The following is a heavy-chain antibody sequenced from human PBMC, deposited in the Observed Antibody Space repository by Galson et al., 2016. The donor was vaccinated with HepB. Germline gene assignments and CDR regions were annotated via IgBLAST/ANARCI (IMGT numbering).Heavy chain of an antibody. D-gene: IGHD2-21*01. V-gene: IGHV1-18*04. CDR3: ASAHIFYCGGDVCHGYDACEV. Sequence: SVKVSCKASDYTFTNFGITWLRQAPGQGLEWMGWIGAARGDTNYAQKFQGRLTMTRDTSTTTAYMELDYLRSDDTAVYFCASAHIFYCGGDVCHGYDACEVWGQGTTVIVSS. CDR2: IGAARGDT. CDR1: DYTFTNFG. J-gene: IGHJ3*01.